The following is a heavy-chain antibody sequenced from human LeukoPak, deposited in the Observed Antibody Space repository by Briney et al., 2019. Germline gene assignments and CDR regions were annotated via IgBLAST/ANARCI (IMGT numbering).Heavy chain of an antibody. CDR3: ARGLNWNYQNAFDI. D-gene: IGHD1-7*01. V-gene: IGHV3-30-3*01. CDR2: ISYDGSNK. CDR1: GFTFSSYA. J-gene: IGHJ3*02. Sequence: GGSLRLSCAASGFTFSSYAMHWVRQAPGKGLEWVAVISYDGSNKYYADSVKGRFTISRDNSKNTLYLQMNSLRAEDTAVYYCARGLNWNYQNAFDIRGQGTMVTVSS.